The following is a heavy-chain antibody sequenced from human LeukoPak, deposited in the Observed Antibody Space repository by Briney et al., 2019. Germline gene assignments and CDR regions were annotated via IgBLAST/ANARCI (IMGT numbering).Heavy chain of an antibody. D-gene: IGHD3-10*01. CDR3: TTAGSGSPIDY. CDR1: GFTFSSYA. CDR2: ISGSGGST. Sequence: GGSLRLSCAASGFTFSSYAMSWVRQAPGKGLEWVSAISGSGGSTYYADSVKGRFTISRDNSKNTLYLQMNSLKTEDTAVYYCTTAGSGSPIDYWGQGTLVTVSS. J-gene: IGHJ4*02. V-gene: IGHV3-23*01.